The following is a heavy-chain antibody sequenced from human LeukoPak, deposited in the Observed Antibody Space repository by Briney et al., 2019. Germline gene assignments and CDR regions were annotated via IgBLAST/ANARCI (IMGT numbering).Heavy chain of an antibody. Sequence: ASVKVSCKASGYTFTSYDINWVRQATGQGLEWMGWMNPNSGNTGYAQKFQGRVTMTRNTSISTAYMELSSLRSEDTAVYYCASRSGWDEDAFDIWGQGTMVTVSS. J-gene: IGHJ3*02. CDR3: ASRSGWDEDAFDI. CDR1: GYTFTSYD. V-gene: IGHV1-8*01. CDR2: MNPNSGNT. D-gene: IGHD6-19*01.